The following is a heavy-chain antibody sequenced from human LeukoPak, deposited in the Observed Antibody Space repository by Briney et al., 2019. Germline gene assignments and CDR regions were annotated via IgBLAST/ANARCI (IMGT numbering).Heavy chain of an antibody. CDR2: ISGSGGGT. CDR1: GFTFSSYA. D-gene: IGHD3-10*01. J-gene: IGHJ3*02. Sequence: PGGSLRLSCAASGFTFSSYAMSWVRQAPGKGLEWVSAISGSGGGTYYADSVEGRFTISRDNSKNTLFLQMNSLRAEDTAVYYCARGPDYYGSGSYSNRCAFDIWGQGTMVTVSS. V-gene: IGHV3-23*01. CDR3: ARGPDYYGSGSYSNRCAFDI.